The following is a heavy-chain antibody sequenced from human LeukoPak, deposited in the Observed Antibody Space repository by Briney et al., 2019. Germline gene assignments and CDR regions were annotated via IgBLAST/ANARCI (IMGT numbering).Heavy chain of an antibody. Sequence: PGGSLRLSCAASGFTFRNHGMHWVRQAPGKGLEWVSVIWYDGSNQYYADSVKGRFTISRDNSKNTLWLQMNSLRAEDTAVYYCARDIASRRYDYWGQGTPVTVSS. D-gene: IGHD6-6*01. CDR3: ARDIASRRYDY. J-gene: IGHJ4*02. CDR2: IWYDGSNQ. CDR1: GFTFRNHG. V-gene: IGHV3-33*01.